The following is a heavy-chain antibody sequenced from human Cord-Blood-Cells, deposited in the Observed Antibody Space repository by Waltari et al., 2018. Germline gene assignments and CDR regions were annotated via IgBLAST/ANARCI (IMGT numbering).Heavy chain of an antibody. D-gene: IGHD6-13*01. CDR3: ARVRYSSSWYFDY. CDR2: IGTAGDT. CDR1: GFTFSSYD. J-gene: IGHJ4*02. V-gene: IGHV3-13*01. Sequence: QVGSLRLSCPASGFTFSSYDMHWVRQATGKGLEWVSAIGTAGDTYYPGSVKGRFTISRENAKNSLYLQMNSLRAGDTAVYYCARVRYSSSWYFDYWGQGTLVTVSS.